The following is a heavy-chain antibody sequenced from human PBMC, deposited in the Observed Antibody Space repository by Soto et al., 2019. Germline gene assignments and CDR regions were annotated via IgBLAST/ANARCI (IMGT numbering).Heavy chain of an antibody. D-gene: IGHD5-12*01. J-gene: IGHJ4*02. CDR1: GGSISSYY. V-gene: IGHV4-59*08. Sequence: QVQLQESGPGLVKPSETLSLTCTVSGGSISSYYWSWIRQPPGKGLEWIGYIYYSGSTNYNPSLKSRGTISVDTSKNQFSLKLSSVTAADTAVYYCARLGSIVAREGDFDYWGQGTLVTVSS. CDR2: IYYSGST. CDR3: ARLGSIVAREGDFDY.